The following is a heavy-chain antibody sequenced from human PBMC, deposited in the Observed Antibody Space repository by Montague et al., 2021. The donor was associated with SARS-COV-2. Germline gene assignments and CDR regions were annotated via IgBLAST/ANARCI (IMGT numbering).Heavy chain of an antibody. CDR3: GRGRKVVPWFRYYDMDV. J-gene: IGHJ6*02. V-gene: IGHV4-34*01. CDR2: ISHGGTT. Sequence: SETLSLTCAVYDGSFSGYYWDWIRQPPGKGLEWIGEISHGGTTNYNPSLKRRATISLDKSKSQFSLKLTSVTAADTAIYYCGRGRKVVPWFRYYDMDVWGQGTTVTVSS. CDR1: DGSFSGYY. D-gene: IGHD1-14*01.